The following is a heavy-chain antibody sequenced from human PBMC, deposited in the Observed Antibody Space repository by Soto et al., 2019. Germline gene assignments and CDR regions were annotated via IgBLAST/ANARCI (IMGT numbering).Heavy chain of an antibody. Sequence: GGSLRLSCAASGFTFSSYAMHWVRQAPGKGLEWVAVISYDGSNKYYADSVKGRFTISRDNSKNTLYLQMNSLRAEDTAVYYCARTNLVVVAATPSLPVYWGQGTLVTVSS. V-gene: IGHV3-30-3*01. J-gene: IGHJ4*02. D-gene: IGHD2-15*01. CDR1: GFTFSSYA. CDR3: ARTNLVVVAATPSLPVY. CDR2: ISYDGSNK.